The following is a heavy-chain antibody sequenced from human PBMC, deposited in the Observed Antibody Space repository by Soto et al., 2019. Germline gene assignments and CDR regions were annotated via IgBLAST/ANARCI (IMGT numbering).Heavy chain of an antibody. CDR1: GFTFDDYG. D-gene: IGHD6-19*01. CDR2: INWNGGST. CDR3: AKDDKQWLVPNLDF. Sequence: GGSLRLSCAASGFTFDDYGMSWVRQAPGKGLEWVSGINWNGGSTGYADSVKGRFTISRDNSKNTLYLQMNSLGAEDTALYYCAKDDKQWLVPNLDFWGQGTLVTVSS. J-gene: IGHJ4*02. V-gene: IGHV3-20*04.